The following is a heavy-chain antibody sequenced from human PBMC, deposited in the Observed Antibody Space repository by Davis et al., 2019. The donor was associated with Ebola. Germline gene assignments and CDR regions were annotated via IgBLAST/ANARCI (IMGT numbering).Heavy chain of an antibody. J-gene: IGHJ4*02. CDR2: ISHDGTVQ. V-gene: IGHV3-30*03. D-gene: IGHD1-1*01. CDR1: GFTFNKYG. CDR3: ATDPELGRPDYFDN. Sequence: PGGSLRLSCAASGFTFNKYGMSWVRQAPGKGLEWLAVISHDGTVQFYLDSVQGRFTISRDDSKNTLYLHMNGLRGDDTAIYFCATDPELGRPDYFDNWGQGTLVTVST.